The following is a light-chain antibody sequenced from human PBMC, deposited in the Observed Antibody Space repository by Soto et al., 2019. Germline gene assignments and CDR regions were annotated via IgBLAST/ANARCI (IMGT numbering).Light chain of an antibody. V-gene: IGKV3-20*01. CDR1: QSMRSGY. Sequence: ESVLMQSPGTLSLSPWERATLSCRASQSMRSGYIDWYQQKPGQASRLLIYGASSRATGVPDRFSGSGSGTDFTLTISRLEPEEFAVYYCQHYGSSRTFGQGTKVEIK. CDR3: QHYGSSRT. J-gene: IGKJ1*01. CDR2: GAS.